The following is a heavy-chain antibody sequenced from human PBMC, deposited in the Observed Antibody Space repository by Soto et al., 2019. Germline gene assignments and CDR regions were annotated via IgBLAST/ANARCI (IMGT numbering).Heavy chain of an antibody. CDR3: ARYYCSGGSCYPNAVDI. CDR2: IIPILGIA. J-gene: IGHJ3*02. Sequence: QVQLVQSGAEVKKPGSSVKVSCKASGGTFSSYTISWVRQAPGQGLEWMGRIIPILGIANYAQKFQGRVTITADKSTSTAYMELSSLRSEDTAVYYCARYYCSGGSCYPNAVDIWGQGTMVTVSS. D-gene: IGHD2-15*01. V-gene: IGHV1-69*02. CDR1: GGTFSSYT.